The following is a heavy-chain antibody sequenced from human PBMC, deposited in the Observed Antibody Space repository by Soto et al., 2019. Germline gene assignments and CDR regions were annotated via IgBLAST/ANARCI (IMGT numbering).Heavy chain of an antibody. D-gene: IGHD6-13*01. CDR1: GFTFSSYA. V-gene: IGHV3-23*01. CDR3: AKEHHYSSSWSEFDY. J-gene: IGHJ4*02. Sequence: EVQLLESGGGLVQPGGSLRLSCAASGFTFSSYAMSWVRQAPGKGLEWVSAISGSGVSTYYADSVKGRFTISRDNSKNTLYLQMNSLRVEDTAVYYCAKEHHYSSSWSEFDYWGQGTLVTVSS. CDR2: ISGSGVST.